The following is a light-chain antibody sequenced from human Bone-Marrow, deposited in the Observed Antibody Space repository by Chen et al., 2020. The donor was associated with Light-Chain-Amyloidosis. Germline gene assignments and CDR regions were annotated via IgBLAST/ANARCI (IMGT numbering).Light chain of an antibody. J-gene: IGKJ3*01. Sequence: DIQMTQSPSPLSASVGDRVTITCRASLNIRTFLNWYQEKPGKAPLLLISAASNLQNGVPSRFSGSGSGTDFTLTISSLQPEDFATYSCQQSYISPLTFGPGTTVDIK. CDR3: QQSYISPLT. CDR1: LNIRTF. CDR2: AAS. V-gene: IGKV1-39*01.